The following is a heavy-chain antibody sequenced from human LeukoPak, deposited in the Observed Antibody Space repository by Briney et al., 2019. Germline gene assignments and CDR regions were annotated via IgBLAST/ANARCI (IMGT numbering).Heavy chain of an antibody. Sequence: ASVKVSCKASGYTFISYWIQWVRQAPGQGLEWVALINPNDGSTTNAPKFQGRVTMTRDTSTSTVYMDLSSLTSDDTAVYYCARAPRHSSTMLDYWGQGTLDTVSS. D-gene: IGHD6-13*01. V-gene: IGHV1-46*01. CDR1: GYTFISYW. J-gene: IGHJ4*02. CDR3: ARAPRHSSTMLDY. CDR2: INPNDGST.